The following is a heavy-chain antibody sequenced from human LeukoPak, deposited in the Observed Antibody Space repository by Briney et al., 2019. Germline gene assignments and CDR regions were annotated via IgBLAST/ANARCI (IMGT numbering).Heavy chain of an antibody. Sequence: GGSLRLSCAASGFTFSSYSMNWVRQAPGKGLEWVSSISSSSSYIYYADSVKGRFTISRDNAKNSLYLQMNSLRAEDTAVYYCARGAIAAAGTCDYWGQGTLVTVSS. D-gene: IGHD6-13*01. CDR1: GFTFSSYS. V-gene: IGHV3-21*01. J-gene: IGHJ4*02. CDR2: ISSSSSYI. CDR3: ARGAIAAAGTCDY.